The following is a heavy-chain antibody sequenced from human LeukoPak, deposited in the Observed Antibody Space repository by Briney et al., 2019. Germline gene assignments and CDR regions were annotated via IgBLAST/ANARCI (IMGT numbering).Heavy chain of an antibody. CDR2: IIPIFGTA. J-gene: IGHJ3*02. V-gene: IGHV1-69*05. D-gene: IGHD2-2*01. CDR1: GGTFSSYA. CDR3: ARPYCSSTSCSPEYAFDI. Sequence: ASVKVSCKASGGTFSSYAISWVRQAPGQGLEWMGGIIPIFGTANYAQKFQGRVTITTDESTSTAYMELSSLRSEDTAVYYCARPYCSSTSCSPEYAFDIWGQGTVVTVSS.